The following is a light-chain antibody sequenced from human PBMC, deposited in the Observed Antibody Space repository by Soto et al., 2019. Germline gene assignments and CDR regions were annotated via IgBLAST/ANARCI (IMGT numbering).Light chain of an antibody. Sequence: ESVLTQSPATLSLSPGERATPSCRASQSLSSSSLAWYQQKPGQAPRLLISDTSNRATGIPARFSGSGSGTDFTLTISSLEPEDFAVYYCQQRNSWPLTFGGGTKVDI. CDR3: QQRNSWPLT. CDR2: DTS. V-gene: IGKV3-11*01. J-gene: IGKJ4*01. CDR1: QSLSSSS.